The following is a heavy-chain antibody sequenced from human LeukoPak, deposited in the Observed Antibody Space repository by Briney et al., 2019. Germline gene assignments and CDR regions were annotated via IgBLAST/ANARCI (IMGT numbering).Heavy chain of an antibody. V-gene: IGHV1-69*13. J-gene: IGHJ3*02. CDR2: IIPIFGTA. D-gene: IGHD2-15*01. Sequence: SVKVSCKASGGTFSSYAISWVRQAPGQGFEWMGGIIPIFGTANYAQKFQGRVTITADESTSTAYMELSSLRSEDTAVYYCARAHPGDCSGGSCIDAFDIWGQGTMITVSS. CDR1: GGTFSSYA. CDR3: ARAHPGDCSGGSCIDAFDI.